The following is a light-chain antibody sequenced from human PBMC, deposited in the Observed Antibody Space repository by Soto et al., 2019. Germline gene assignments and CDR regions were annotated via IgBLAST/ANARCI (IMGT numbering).Light chain of an antibody. Sequence: DMVVTQSPLSLSVTPGEPASISCRSSQSLLHMSGYYFLDWYLQKPGQSPQVLIYLGSTRASGVPDRFSGSGSGTDFTLEISRVEAEDVGVYYCMQSLQTRTFGQGTKVEIK. CDR1: QSLLHMSGYYF. V-gene: IGKV2-28*01. CDR2: LGS. CDR3: MQSLQTRT. J-gene: IGKJ1*01.